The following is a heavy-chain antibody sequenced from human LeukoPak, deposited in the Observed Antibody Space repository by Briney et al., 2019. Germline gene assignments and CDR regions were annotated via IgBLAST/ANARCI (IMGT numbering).Heavy chain of an antibody. V-gene: IGHV3-33*01. J-gene: IGHJ6*03. Sequence: GGSLRLSCAASGFTFSSYGMHWVRQAPGNGLEWVGVIWSAVSKKYYADSVKGRFTISRDNSKNTLYMQMNSLRAEDTAVYYCARDSVVVVPAASGSYYYYYMDVWGKGTTVTVSS. CDR3: ARDSVVVVPAASGSYYYYYMDV. CDR2: IWSAVSKK. D-gene: IGHD2-2*01. CDR1: GFTFSSYG.